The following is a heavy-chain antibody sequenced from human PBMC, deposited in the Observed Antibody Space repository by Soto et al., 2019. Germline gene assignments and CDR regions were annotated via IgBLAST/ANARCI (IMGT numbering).Heavy chain of an antibody. D-gene: IGHD2-15*01. CDR2: IIPILGIA. V-gene: IGHV1-69*02. J-gene: IGHJ6*02. Sequence: SVKVSWKASGGTFSSYTISLVRQAPGQGLEWMGRIIPILGIANYAQKFQGRVTITADKSTSTAYMELSSLRSEDTAVYYCARTYCSGGSCSGQTSYYYGMDVWGQGTTVTVSS. CDR3: ARTYCSGGSCSGQTSYYYGMDV. CDR1: GGTFSSYT.